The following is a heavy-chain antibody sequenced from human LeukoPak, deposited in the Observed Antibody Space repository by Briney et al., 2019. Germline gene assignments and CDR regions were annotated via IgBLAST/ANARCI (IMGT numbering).Heavy chain of an antibody. Sequence: TGRSLSLYCEVSGFTSSTYTMNCVRQAPGKGLEWVSSISSSGLYIYYADSVKGRFTISRDNAKNSLYLQMSSLRAEDTAVYYCAREERDGYNYYWYFDLWGRGTLVTVSS. CDR3: AREERDGYNYYWYFDL. J-gene: IGHJ2*01. V-gene: IGHV3-21*01. CDR1: GFTSSTYT. D-gene: IGHD5-24*01. CDR2: ISSSGLYI.